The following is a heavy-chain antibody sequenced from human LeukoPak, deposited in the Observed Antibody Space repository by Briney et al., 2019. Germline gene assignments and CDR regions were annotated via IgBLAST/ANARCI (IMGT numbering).Heavy chain of an antibody. Sequence: PSETLSLTCAVHGGSFSGYYWSWIRQPPGEGLEWIGEINHSGSTNYNPSLKSRVTISVDTSKNQFSLKLSSVTAADTAVYYCAREPGWYYYGMDVWGQGTTVTVSS. CDR2: INHSGST. J-gene: IGHJ6*02. CDR1: GGSFSGYY. V-gene: IGHV4-34*01. CDR3: AREPGWYYYGMDV.